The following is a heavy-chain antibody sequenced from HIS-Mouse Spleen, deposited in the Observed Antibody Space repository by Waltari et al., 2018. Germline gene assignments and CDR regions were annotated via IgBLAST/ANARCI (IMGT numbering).Heavy chain of an antibody. V-gene: IGHV3-33*06. D-gene: IGHD5-12*01. CDR2: IWYDGSNK. J-gene: IGHJ3*02. CDR1: GFTFSSYG. Sequence: QVQLVESGGGVVQPGRSLRLSCAASGFTFSSYGIHWVRQVPGKGLEWVAVIWYDGSNKYYADSVKGRFTISRDNSKNTLYLQMNSLRAEDTAVYYCAKDLARKDSGYDAFDIWGQGTMVTVSS. CDR3: AKDLARKDSGYDAFDI.